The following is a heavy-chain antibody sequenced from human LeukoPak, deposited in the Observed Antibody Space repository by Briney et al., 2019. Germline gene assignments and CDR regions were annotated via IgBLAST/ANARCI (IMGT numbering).Heavy chain of an antibody. Sequence: GASVKVSCKASGYTFTSYDINWVRQATGQGLEWMGWMNPNSGNTGYARKFQGRVTMTRNTSISTAYMELGSLRSEDTAVYYCARGSEGYYYYYGMDVWGQGTTVTVSS. J-gene: IGHJ6*02. CDR3: ARGSEGYYYYYGMDV. V-gene: IGHV1-8*01. CDR2: MNPNSGNT. CDR1: GYTFTSYD.